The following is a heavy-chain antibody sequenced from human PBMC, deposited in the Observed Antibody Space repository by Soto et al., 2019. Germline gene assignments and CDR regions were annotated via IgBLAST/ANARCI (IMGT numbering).Heavy chain of an antibody. CDR2: IWYDGSNK. Sequence: PGGSLRLSCAASGFTFSSYGMHWVRQAPGKGLEWVAVIWYDGSNKYYADSVKGRFTISRDNSKNTLYLQMNSLRAEDTAVYYCARDKHGIYSSGWFSYYYYGMDVWGQGTTVTV. CDR1: GFTFSSYG. CDR3: ARDKHGIYSSGWFSYYYYGMDV. D-gene: IGHD6-19*01. J-gene: IGHJ6*02. V-gene: IGHV3-33*01.